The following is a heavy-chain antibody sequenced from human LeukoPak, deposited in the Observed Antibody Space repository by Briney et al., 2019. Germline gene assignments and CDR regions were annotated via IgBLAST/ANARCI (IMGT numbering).Heavy chain of an antibody. D-gene: IGHD4-17*01. J-gene: IGHJ4*02. V-gene: IGHV3-21*01. CDR3: ARQTTVTTDAWDGFDH. CDR1: GFTFSTYT. CDR2: ISSSSSYI. Sequence: GGSLRLSCAASGFTFSTYTMNWVRQAPGKGPEWVSSISSSSSYIYYADSVKGRFATSRDNARNSLFLQINSLKAEDTAVYYCARQTTVTTDAWDGFDHWGQGALVTVSS.